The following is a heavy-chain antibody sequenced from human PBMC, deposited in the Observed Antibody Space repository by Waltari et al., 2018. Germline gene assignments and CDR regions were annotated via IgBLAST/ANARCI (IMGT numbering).Heavy chain of an antibody. CDR2: IYYSGST. V-gene: IGHV4-31*11. D-gene: IGHD3-22*01. J-gene: IGHJ4*02. CDR3: ASSPVNLYYFDY. CDR1: GGSISSGRYY. Sequence: QVQLTESSPGLVKPSQTLSLTCAVTGGSISSGRYYCSWIRQHPGKGLEWIGYIYYSGSTYYNPSLKSRVTISVDTSKNQFSLKLSSVTAADTAVYYCASSPVNLYYFDYWGQGTLVTVSS.